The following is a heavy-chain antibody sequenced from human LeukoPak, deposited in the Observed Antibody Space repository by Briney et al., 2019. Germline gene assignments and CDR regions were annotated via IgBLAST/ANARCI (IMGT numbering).Heavy chain of an antibody. CDR1: GGSISSYY. J-gene: IGHJ4*02. D-gene: IGHD6-19*01. CDR3: ARSLFRNSNAWPQVH. Sequence: PSETLSLTCTVSGGSISSYYWNWIRQAPGKGLEWIGYIYNSGSTNYNPSLKSRVTISVDTSKTQFSLRLRSATAADTAMYYCARSLFRNSNAWPQVHWGQGTLVTVS. CDR2: IYNSGST. V-gene: IGHV4-59*01.